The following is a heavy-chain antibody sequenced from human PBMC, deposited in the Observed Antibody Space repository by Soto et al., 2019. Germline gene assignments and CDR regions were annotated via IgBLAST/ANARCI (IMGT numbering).Heavy chain of an antibody. D-gene: IGHD3-9*01. CDR2: IGTAGDT. J-gene: IGHJ2*01. CDR3: ARSPHGWDILTGYPYWYFDL. V-gene: IGHV3-13*04. CDR1: GFTFSSYD. Sequence: EVQLVESGGGLVQPGGSLRLSCAASGFTFSSYDMHWVRQATGKGLEWVSAIGTAGDTYYPGSVKGRFTISRENAKNSLYLQMNSLRAGDTAVYYCARSPHGWDILTGYPYWYFDLWGRGTPVTVSS.